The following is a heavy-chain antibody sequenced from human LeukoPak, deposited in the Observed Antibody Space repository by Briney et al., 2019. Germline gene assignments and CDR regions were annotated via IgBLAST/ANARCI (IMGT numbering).Heavy chain of an antibody. V-gene: IGHV1-18*04. Sequence: EASVKVSCKASGYTFTDHYMHWVRQAPGQGLEWMGWISAYNGNTNYAQKLQGRVTMTTDTSTSTAYMELRSLRSDDTAVYYCARGLTTVTPGYFDYWGQGTLVTVSS. CDR3: ARGLTTVTPGYFDY. CDR2: ISAYNGNT. CDR1: GYTFTDHY. D-gene: IGHD4-17*01. J-gene: IGHJ4*02.